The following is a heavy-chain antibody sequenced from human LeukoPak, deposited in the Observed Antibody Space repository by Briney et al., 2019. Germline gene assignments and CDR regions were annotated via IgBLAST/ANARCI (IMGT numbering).Heavy chain of an antibody. Sequence: ASVKVSCKASGYTFTGYYMHWVRQAPGQGLEWMGWINPNSGGTNYAQKFQGRVTMTRDTSISTAYMELSRLRSDDTAVYYCARDSGRVAARLGYWGQGTLVTVSS. CDR1: GYTFTGYY. D-gene: IGHD6-6*01. J-gene: IGHJ4*02. CDR3: ARDSGRVAARLGY. CDR2: INPNSGGT. V-gene: IGHV1-2*02.